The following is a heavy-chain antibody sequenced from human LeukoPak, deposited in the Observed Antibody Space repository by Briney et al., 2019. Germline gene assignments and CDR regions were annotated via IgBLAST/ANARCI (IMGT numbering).Heavy chain of an antibody. Sequence: GESLKISCKGSGYSFTSYWTSWVRQMPGKGLEWMGRIDPSDSYTNYSPSFQGHVTISADKSISTAYLQWSSLKASDTAMYYCARHMGPGATDDAFDIWGQGTMVTVSS. CDR2: IDPSDSYT. CDR1: GYSFTSYW. J-gene: IGHJ3*02. V-gene: IGHV5-10-1*01. CDR3: ARHMGPGATDDAFDI. D-gene: IGHD5-24*01.